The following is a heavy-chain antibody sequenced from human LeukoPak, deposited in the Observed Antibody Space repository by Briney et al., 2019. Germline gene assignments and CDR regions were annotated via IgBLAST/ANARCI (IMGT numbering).Heavy chain of an antibody. J-gene: IGHJ4*02. CDR1: GYTFTSYG. CDR3: AGRVLAARLVEGDY. D-gene: IGHD6-6*01. CDR2: ISAYNGNT. V-gene: IGHV1-18*01. Sequence: ATVTVSCKASGYTFTSYGISWVWQAPGQGLEWMGWISAYNGNTNYAQKLQGRVTMTTDTSTSTAYMELRSLRSDDTAVYYCAGRVLAARLVEGDYWGQGTLVTVSS.